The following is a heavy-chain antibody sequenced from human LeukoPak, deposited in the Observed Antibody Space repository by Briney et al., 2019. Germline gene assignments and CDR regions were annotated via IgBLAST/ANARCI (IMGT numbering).Heavy chain of an antibody. CDR2: IIPIFGTA. Sequence: SVKVSCKASGGTFSSYANSWVRQAPGQGLEWMGGIIPIFGTANYAQKFQGRVTITADESTSTAYMELSSLRSEDTAVYYCARGYVRSYYYYYYGMDVWGQGTTVTVSS. J-gene: IGHJ6*02. CDR3: ARGYVRSYYYYYYGMDV. D-gene: IGHD3-10*02. CDR1: GGTFSSYA. V-gene: IGHV1-69*13.